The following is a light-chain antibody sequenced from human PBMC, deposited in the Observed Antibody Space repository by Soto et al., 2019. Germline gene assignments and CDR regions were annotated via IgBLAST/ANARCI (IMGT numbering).Light chain of an antibody. J-gene: IGLJ3*02. CDR3: HSYDSSLSGSV. V-gene: IGLV1-40*01. CDR1: SSNIGAGYD. CDR2: GNS. Sequence: QSVLTQPPSVSGAPGQRVTISCTGSSSNIGAGYDVHWYQQLPGTAPKLLIYGNSNRPSGVPDRFSGSNSGTSASLAITGLQAEDEADYSCHSYDSSLSGSVFGGGTKRTVL.